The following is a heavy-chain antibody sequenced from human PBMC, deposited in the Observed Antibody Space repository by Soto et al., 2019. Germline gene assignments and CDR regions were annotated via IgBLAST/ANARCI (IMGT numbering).Heavy chain of an antibody. Sequence: GGSLRLSCAASGFTFSRFGMHWVRQAPGKGLAWVAVISYDGSNRFYADSVKGRFTISRDNSKNTLYLQMNSLRPEDTAVYYCANELYGGVSYTYYCGMDGWGQGTTVTVAS. CDR3: ANELYGGVSYTYYCGMDG. V-gene: IGHV3-30*18. CDR2: ISYDGSNR. D-gene: IGHD3-10*01. CDR1: GFTFSRFG. J-gene: IGHJ6*02.